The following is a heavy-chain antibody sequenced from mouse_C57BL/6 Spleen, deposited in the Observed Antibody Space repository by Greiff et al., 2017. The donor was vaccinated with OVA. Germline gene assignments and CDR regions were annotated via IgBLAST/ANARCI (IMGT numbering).Heavy chain of an antibody. CDR1: GYTFTDYN. CDR2: INPNNGGT. Sequence: VQLKESGPELVKPGASVKMSCKASGYTFTDYNMHWVKQSHGKSLEWIGYINPNNGGTSYNQKFKGKATLTVNKSSSTAYMELRSLTSEDSAVYYCAVYYYGSPFAYWGQGTLVTVSA. V-gene: IGHV1-22*01. D-gene: IGHD1-1*01. CDR3: AVYYYGSPFAY. J-gene: IGHJ3*01.